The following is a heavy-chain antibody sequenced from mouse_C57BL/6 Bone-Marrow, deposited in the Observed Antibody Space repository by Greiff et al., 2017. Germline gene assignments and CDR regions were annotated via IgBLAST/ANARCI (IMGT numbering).Heavy chain of an antibody. Sequence: VKLMESGAELVKPGASVKISCKASGYAFRSYWMHWVKQRPGKGLEWIGQIYPGDGDTNYNGKFKGKATLTADTSSTTAYMQLSSLTSEDSAVQFCTRRAVGRGVYAMNYGGQGTSVTVPS. J-gene: IGHJ4*01. CDR2: IYPGDGDT. V-gene: IGHV1-80*01. CDR1: GYAFRSYW. D-gene: IGHD1-1*01. CDR3: TRRAVGRGVYAMNY.